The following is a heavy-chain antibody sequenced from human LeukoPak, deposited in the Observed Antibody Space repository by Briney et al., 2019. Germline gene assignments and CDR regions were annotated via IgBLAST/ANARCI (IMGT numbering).Heavy chain of an antibody. CDR1: GGSISSPY. D-gene: IGHD1-1*01. CDR2: ILTSGDT. V-gene: IGHV4-4*07. CDR3: ARRFNSGNDDVFDI. Sequence: PSETLSLTCTVSGGSISSPYWTWIRQPAGKGLEWIGRILTSGDTVYNPSLESRVTMSLDTSKNQFSLKLNSLTAADTAVYYCARRFNSGNDDVFDIWGQGTMVAVSS. J-gene: IGHJ3*02.